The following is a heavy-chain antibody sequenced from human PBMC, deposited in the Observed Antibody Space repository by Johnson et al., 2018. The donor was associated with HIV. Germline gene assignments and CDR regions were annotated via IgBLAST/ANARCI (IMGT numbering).Heavy chain of an antibody. CDR2: IKQDGSEK. D-gene: IGHD1-26*01. Sequence: MQLVESGGGLVQPGGSLRLSCAASGFTFSSYWMSWVRQAPGKGLEWVANIKQDGSEKYYADSVKGRFTISRDNSKNTLYLQMNSLRAEDTAVYYCAKARVGARGGAFDIWGQGTMVTVSS. CDR3: AKARVGARGGAFDI. CDR1: GFTFSSYW. V-gene: IGHV3-7*01. J-gene: IGHJ3*02.